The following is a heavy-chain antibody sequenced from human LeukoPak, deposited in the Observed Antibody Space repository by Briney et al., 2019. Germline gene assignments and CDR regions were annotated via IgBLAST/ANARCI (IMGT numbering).Heavy chain of an antibody. V-gene: IGHV4-59*01. CDR2: IYYNGDT. CDR3: AKGAYGGHRFFDS. D-gene: IGHD4-23*01. Sequence: SETLSLTCTVSGDSFSGYYWTWIRQPPGKGLEWIGYIYYNGDTNHNPSLKSRVTILVDTSKKQFSLNLNSVTPADTAIYYCAKGAYGGHRFFDSWGQGILVTVSS. J-gene: IGHJ4*02. CDR1: GDSFSGYY.